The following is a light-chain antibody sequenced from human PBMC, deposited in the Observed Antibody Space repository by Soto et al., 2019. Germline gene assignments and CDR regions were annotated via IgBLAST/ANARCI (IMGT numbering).Light chain of an antibody. V-gene: IGKV1-5*01. CDR2: AAS. CDR3: QQYNNWPPIT. Sequence: DIQMTQSPSTLSASVGDRVTITCRASQSITNRLAWYQQKPGKAPKVLIYAASSLQSGVPSRFSGSGSGTDFTLTISSLQSEDFAVYYCQQYNNWPPITFGQGTRLEIK. J-gene: IGKJ5*01. CDR1: QSITNR.